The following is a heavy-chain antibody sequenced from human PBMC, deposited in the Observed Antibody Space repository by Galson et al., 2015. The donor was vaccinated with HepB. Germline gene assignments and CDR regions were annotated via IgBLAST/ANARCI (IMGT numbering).Heavy chain of an antibody. Sequence: SLRLSCAASGFTFSNYGMHWVCQAPGKGLEWVAVISYDGSNKYYADSVKGRSTISRDNSKNTLYLQMNSLRAEDTALYYCAKDPYLYSALAGTMAGFDYWGQGTLVTVSS. CDR3: AKDPYLYSALAGTMAGFDY. D-gene: IGHD6-19*01. V-gene: IGHV3-30*18. CDR2: ISYDGSNK. CDR1: GFTFSNYG. J-gene: IGHJ4*02.